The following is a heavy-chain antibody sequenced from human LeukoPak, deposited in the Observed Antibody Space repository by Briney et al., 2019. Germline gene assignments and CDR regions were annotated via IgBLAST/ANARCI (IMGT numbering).Heavy chain of an antibody. V-gene: IGHV1-18*01. Sequence: ASVKVSCKASGYTFTSYGISWVRQAPGQGLEWMGWISAYNGNTNYAQKLQGRVTMTTDTSTSTAYMELRSLRSDDSAVYYCARVRVLSLPSNWFDPWGQGTLVTVSS. CDR3: ARVRVLSLPSNWFDP. D-gene: IGHD3-10*01. J-gene: IGHJ5*02. CDR2: ISAYNGNT. CDR1: GYTFTSYG.